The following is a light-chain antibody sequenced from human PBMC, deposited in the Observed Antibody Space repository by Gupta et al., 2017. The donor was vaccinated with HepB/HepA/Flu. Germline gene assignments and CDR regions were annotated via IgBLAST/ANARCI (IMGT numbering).Light chain of an antibody. Sequence: QSALLQPASVSGSPGQTITLSCTGSSYDVGAYDFVSWYQQHPGKAPKLIIYDVTTRPSGVSDRFSGSKSGNTASLTISGLQAEDEADYYCCSYVATNTGVFGGGTKLTV. J-gene: IGLJ3*02. V-gene: IGLV2-14*03. CDR2: DVT. CDR3: CSYVATNTGV. CDR1: SYDVGAYDF.